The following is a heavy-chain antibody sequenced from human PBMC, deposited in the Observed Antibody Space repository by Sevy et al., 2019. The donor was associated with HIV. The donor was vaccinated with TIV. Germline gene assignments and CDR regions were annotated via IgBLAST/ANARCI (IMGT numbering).Heavy chain of an antibody. J-gene: IGHJ6*02. V-gene: IGHV3-7*01. CDR1: GFTFKSYW. Sequence: GESLKISCAASGFTFKSYWMTWVRQAPGKGLEWVANINQDGSEKYYSDSLKGRFSISRDNSKNSVHLQINTLRAEDTAVYYCAREGSAYDTYYYHYAMDVWGQGTTVTVSS. D-gene: IGHD5-12*01. CDR2: INQDGSEK. CDR3: AREGSAYDTYYYHYAMDV.